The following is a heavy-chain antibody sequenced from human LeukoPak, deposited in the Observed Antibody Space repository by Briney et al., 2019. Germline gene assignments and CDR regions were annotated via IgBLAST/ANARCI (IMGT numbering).Heavy chain of an antibody. J-gene: IGHJ6*03. V-gene: IGHV3-21*01. CDR3: ARENSDYEFDYYYYYYYMDV. CDR2: ISSSSSCI. CDR1: GFTFSSYE. D-gene: IGHD4-11*01. Sequence: GGSLRLSCAASGFTFSSYEMNWVRQAPGKGLEWVSSISSSSSCIYYADSVKGRFTISRDNAKNSLYLQMSSLRAEDTAVYYCARENSDYEFDYYYYYYYMDVWGKGTTVTVSS.